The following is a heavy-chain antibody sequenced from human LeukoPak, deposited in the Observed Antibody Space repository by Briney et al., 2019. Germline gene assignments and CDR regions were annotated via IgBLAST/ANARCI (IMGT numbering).Heavy chain of an antibody. D-gene: IGHD3-10*01. CDR2: IKQDGSEK. V-gene: IGHV3-7*01. J-gene: IGHJ4*02. CDR1: GFTFSTYW. Sequence: PGGSLRLSCAASGFTFSTYWMTWVRQAPGKGLEWVANIKQDGSEKYFVDSVKGRFTISRDNAKNSLYLQMNSLRAEDTAVYYCARDMYYYGSGSSPFDYWGQGTLVTVSS. CDR3: ARDMYYYGSGSSPFDY.